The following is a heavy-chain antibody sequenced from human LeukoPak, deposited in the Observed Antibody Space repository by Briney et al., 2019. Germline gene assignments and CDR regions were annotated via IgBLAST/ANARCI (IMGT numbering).Heavy chain of an antibody. CDR3: ARMYSGYDRGDY. CDR2: IYTSGST. D-gene: IGHD5-12*01. V-gene: IGHV4-4*07. CDR1: GGSISSYY. J-gene: IGHJ4*02. Sequence: SEALSLTCTVSGGSISSYYWCWIRQPAGKGLEWIGRIYTSGSTNYNPSLKSRVTMSVDTSKNQFSLKLSSVTAADTAVYYCARMYSGYDRGDYWGQGTLVTVSS.